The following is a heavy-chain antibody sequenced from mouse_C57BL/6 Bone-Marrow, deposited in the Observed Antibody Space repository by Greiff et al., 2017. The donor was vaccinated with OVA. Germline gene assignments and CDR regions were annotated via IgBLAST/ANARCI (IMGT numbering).Heavy chain of an antibody. V-gene: IGHV14-4*01. CDR1: GFNIKDDY. CDR3: ARPDLNWGDY. Sequence: EVQLQQSGAELVRPGASVKLSCTASGFNIKDDYMHWVKQRPEQGLEWIGWIDPENGDTEYASKFQGKATITADTSSNTAYLQLSSLTSEDTAVYYCARPDLNWGDYWGQGTTLTVSS. D-gene: IGHD4-1*01. J-gene: IGHJ2*01. CDR2: IDPENGDT.